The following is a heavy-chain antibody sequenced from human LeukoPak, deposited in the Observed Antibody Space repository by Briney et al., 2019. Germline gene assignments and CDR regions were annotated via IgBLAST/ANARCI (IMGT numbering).Heavy chain of an antibody. CDR3: ARDQARTTTWYLYMNY. Sequence: GASVKVSCKASGYTFTDYYIHWVRQAPGQGIEWMGRINPDSGVTNSEQNFQGRVTMNRDTSINTAYMEVSGLRSDDTAVYYCARDQARTTTWYLYMNYWGQGTLVTVSS. CDR2: INPDSGVT. CDR1: GYTFTDYY. D-gene: IGHD3/OR15-3a*01. V-gene: IGHV1-2*06. J-gene: IGHJ4*02.